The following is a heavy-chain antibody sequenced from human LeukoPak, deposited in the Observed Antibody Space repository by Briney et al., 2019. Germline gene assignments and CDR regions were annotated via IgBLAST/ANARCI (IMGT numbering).Heavy chain of an antibody. Sequence: KPSETLSLTCAVYGVSFSGYYWSWIRQPPGKGLEWIGEINHSGSTNYNPSLKSRVTISVDTSKNQFSLKLSSVTAADTAVYYCARDPIVGATNDYWGQGTLVTVSS. CDR2: INHSGST. CDR3: ARDPIVGATNDY. CDR1: GVSFSGYY. J-gene: IGHJ4*02. D-gene: IGHD1-26*01. V-gene: IGHV4-34*01.